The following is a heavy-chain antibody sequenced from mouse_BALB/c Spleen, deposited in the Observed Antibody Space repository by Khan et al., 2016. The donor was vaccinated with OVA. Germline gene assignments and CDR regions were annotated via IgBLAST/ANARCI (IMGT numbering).Heavy chain of an antibody. Sequence: QVQLKQSGAELVGPGTSVKVSCKASGYAFTSYLIEWIKQRPGQGLEWIGLIKPGNGITNNNENFRGKATLTADKSSTTAYMQFSSLTPDDSAVYFCARAQLGLRFDYWGQGTTLTVSS. CDR1: GYAFTSYL. CDR3: ARAQLGLRFDY. J-gene: IGHJ2*01. V-gene: IGHV1-54*01. D-gene: IGHD3-1*01. CDR2: IKPGNGIT.